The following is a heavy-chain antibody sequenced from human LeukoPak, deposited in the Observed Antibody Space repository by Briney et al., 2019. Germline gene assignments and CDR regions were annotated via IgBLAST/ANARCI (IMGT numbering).Heavy chain of an antibody. CDR3: ARARARQGAFDI. J-gene: IGHJ3*02. CDR2: INPNSGGT. V-gene: IGHV1-2*02. Sequence: ASVKVSCKASGYTFTGYYMHWVRQAPGQGLEWMGWINPNSGGTNYAQKFQGRVTMTRDTSISTAYMELSRLRSDDTAVYYCARARARQGAFDIWGQGTMDTVSS. CDR1: GYTFTGYY.